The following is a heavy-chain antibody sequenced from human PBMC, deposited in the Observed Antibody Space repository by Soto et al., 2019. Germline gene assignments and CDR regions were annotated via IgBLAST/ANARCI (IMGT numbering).Heavy chain of an antibody. CDR1: GYTFTSYA. CDR3: ARNLGGCPHY. CDR2: INAGNGNT. V-gene: IGHV1-3*01. J-gene: IGHJ4*02. Sequence: QVQLVQSGAEVKKPGASVKVSCKASGYTFTSYAMHWVRQAPGQRLEWMGWINAGNGNTKYSQKFQGRVTITRDTSGRTPYRERGSLGSEDRAVYYGARNLGGCPHYWGQETLVTVPS. D-gene: IGHD3-16*01.